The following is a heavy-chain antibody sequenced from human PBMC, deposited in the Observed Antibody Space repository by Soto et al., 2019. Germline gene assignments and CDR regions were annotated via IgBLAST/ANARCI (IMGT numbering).Heavy chain of an antibody. J-gene: IGHJ6*02. CDR2: INHSGST. D-gene: IGHD3-3*01. V-gene: IGHV4-34*01. CDR3: ATTIFGVVTRHSVYYYGMDV. CDR1: GGSFSGYY. Sequence: SETLSLTCAVYGGSFSGYYWSWIRQPPGKGLEWIGEINHSGSTNYNPSLKSRVTISVDTSKNQFSLKLSSVTAADTAVYYCATTIFGVVTRHSVYYYGMDVPGHGTTVTVSS.